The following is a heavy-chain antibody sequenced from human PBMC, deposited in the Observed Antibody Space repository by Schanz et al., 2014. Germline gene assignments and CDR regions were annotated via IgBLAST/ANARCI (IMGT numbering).Heavy chain of an antibody. Sequence: VQLLESGGGLVQPGGSLRLSCDASGFTFSTYAMTWVRQAPGKGLEWVSSISFGGSNTYYADSVKGRFTISRDNARNSLYLQMNNLRAEDTAVYYCVRGAAYGSGSHSAYWGQGTLVTVSS. CDR2: ISFGGSNT. V-gene: IGHV3-30*04. D-gene: IGHD3-10*01. CDR3: VRGAAYGSGSHSAY. J-gene: IGHJ4*02. CDR1: GFTFSTYA.